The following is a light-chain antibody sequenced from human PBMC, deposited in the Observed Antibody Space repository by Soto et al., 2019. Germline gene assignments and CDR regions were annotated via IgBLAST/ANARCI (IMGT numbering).Light chain of an antibody. Sequence: VLTQPPSVYGSPRQSVTITYTKTSSDVGSYNRVSWYQQPPGTAPKLMIYEVSNRPSGVPDRFSGSKSGNTASLTISGLQPEDEADYYCNSYTSSNTYVFGTGTKVTVL. CDR1: SSDVGSYNR. CDR2: EVS. CDR3: NSYTSSNTYV. J-gene: IGLJ1*01. V-gene: IGLV2-18*02.